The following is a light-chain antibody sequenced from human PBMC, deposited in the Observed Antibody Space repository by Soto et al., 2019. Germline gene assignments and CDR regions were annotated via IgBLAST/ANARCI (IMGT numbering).Light chain of an antibody. CDR2: AAY. CDR1: QSISSY. V-gene: IGKV1-39*01. J-gene: IGKJ4*01. CDR3: QQSYSTPLT. Sequence: DIPMTQSPSSLSASVGDRVTITCRASQSISSYLNWYQQKPGKVPKLLIYAAYNLQSGVPSRFSGSGSGTDFTLTISSLQPEDFATYYCQQSYSTPLTFGGGTKVEIK.